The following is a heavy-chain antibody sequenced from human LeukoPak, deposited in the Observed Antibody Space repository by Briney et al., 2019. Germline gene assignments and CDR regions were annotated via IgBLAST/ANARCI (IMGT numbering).Heavy chain of an antibody. CDR1: GFTFSSYS. V-gene: IGHV3-21*01. J-gene: IGHJ6*03. CDR3: ARVYYYGSGSYYGINYMDV. D-gene: IGHD3-10*01. Sequence: GGSLRLSCATSGFTFSSYSMTWVRQAPGKGLDWVSSINSYSSDIYYADSVKGRSTISRDNAKNSLYLQMNSLRAEDTAVYYCARVYYYGSGSYYGINYMDVWGKGTTVTVSS. CDR2: INSYSSDI.